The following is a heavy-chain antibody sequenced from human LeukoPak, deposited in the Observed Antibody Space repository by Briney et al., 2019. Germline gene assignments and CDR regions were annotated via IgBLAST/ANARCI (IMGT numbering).Heavy chain of an antibody. CDR2: INPNSGGT. CDR3: ARAAKIYIAAADYNWFDP. V-gene: IGHV1-2*02. Sequence: GASVKVSCKASGYTFTVYYMHWVRQAPGQGLEWMGWINPNSGGTNYAQRFQGRVTMTRDTSISTAYMELSRLRSDDTAVYYCARAAKIYIAAADYNWFDPWGQGTLVTVSS. J-gene: IGHJ5*02. D-gene: IGHD6-13*01. CDR1: GYTFTVYY.